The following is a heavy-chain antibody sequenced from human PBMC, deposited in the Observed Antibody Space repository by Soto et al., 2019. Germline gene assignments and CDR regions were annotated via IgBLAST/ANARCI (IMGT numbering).Heavy chain of an antibody. J-gene: IGHJ6*02. CDR3: ARGDYYDFWSGYYSQYYYYDMDV. D-gene: IGHD3-3*01. CDR2: ISYDGSNK. V-gene: IGHV3-30-3*01. CDR1: GFTFSSYA. Sequence: PGGSLRLSCAASGFTFSSYAMHWVRQAPGKGLEWVAVISYDGSNKYYADSVKGRFTISRDNSKNTLYLQMNSLRAEDTAVYYCARGDYYDFWSGYYSQYYYYDMDVWGQGTTVTVSS.